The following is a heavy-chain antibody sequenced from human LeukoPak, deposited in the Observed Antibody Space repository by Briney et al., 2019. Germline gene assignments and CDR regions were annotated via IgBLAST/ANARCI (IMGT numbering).Heavy chain of an antibody. CDR2: ITGGADIT. Sequence: PGGSLRLSCAASGFTFSNYAMTWVRQAPGKGLEWVSLITGGADITYYADSVKGSFTISRDNSKNMLFLQMNSLRVEDTAVYYCAKDPPSGYCSGGTCNDSPFDSWGQGTLVTVSS. D-gene: IGHD2-15*01. J-gene: IGHJ4*02. CDR3: AKDPPSGYCSGGTCNDSPFDS. V-gene: IGHV3-23*01. CDR1: GFTFSNYA.